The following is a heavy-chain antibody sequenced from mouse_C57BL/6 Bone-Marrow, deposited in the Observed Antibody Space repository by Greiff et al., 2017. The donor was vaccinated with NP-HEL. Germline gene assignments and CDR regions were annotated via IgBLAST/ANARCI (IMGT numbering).Heavy chain of an antibody. J-gene: IGHJ1*03. CDR1: GFNIKDDY. V-gene: IGHV14-4*01. D-gene: IGHD1-1*01. Sequence: VQLQQSGAELVSPGASVKLSCTASGFNIKDDYMHWVKQRPEQGLEWIGWIDPENGDTEYASKFQGKATITADTSSNTAYLQLSSLTSEDTAVYYCTTPITTVPWYFDVWGTGTTVTVSS. CDR3: TTPITTVPWYFDV. CDR2: IDPENGDT.